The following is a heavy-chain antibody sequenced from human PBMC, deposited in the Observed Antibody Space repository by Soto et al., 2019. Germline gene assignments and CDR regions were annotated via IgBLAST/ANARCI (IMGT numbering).Heavy chain of an antibody. CDR3: ARGRYYYGMDV. CDR2: INHSGST. Sequence: SETLSLTCAVYGGSFSGYYWSWIRQPPGKGLEWIGEINHSGSTNYNPSLKSRVTISVDTSKNQFSLKLSSVTAADTAVYYCARGRYYYGMDVWGQGTTVTSP. J-gene: IGHJ6*02. CDR1: GGSFSGYY. V-gene: IGHV4-34*01.